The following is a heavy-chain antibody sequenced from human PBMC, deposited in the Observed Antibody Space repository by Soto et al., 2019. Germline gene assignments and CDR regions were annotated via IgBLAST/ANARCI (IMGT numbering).Heavy chain of an antibody. CDR1: GGSISSGGYY. V-gene: IGHV4-31*03. Sequence: SETLSLTCTVSGGSISSGGYYWSWIRQHPGKGLEWIGYIYYSGSTYYNPSLKSRVTISVDTSKNQFSLKLSSVTAADTAVYYCARVSPYYYDSSGYSYTFDYWGQGTLVPVSS. CDR2: IYYSGST. J-gene: IGHJ4*02. D-gene: IGHD3-22*01. CDR3: ARVSPYYYDSSGYSYTFDY.